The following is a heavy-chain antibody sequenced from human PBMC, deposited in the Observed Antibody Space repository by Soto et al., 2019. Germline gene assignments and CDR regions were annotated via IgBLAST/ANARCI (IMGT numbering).Heavy chain of an antibody. D-gene: IGHD3-3*01. CDR1: GGSVSSYY. V-gene: IGHV4-59*08. CDR3: ARVTYDFWSGYRGPFDY. J-gene: IGHJ4*02. Sequence: SETLSLTCTVSGGSVSSYYWSWIRQSPGMGLEWIGYIYYSGSTKYKPSLKSRVTISVDTSKNQFSLKVSSATAADTAVYYCARVTYDFWSGYRGPFDYWGQGTLVTVSS. CDR2: IYYSGST.